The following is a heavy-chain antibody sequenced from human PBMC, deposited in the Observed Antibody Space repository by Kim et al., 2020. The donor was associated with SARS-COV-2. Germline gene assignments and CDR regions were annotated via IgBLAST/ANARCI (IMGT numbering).Heavy chain of an antibody. Sequence: GGSLRLSCAASGFTFSSYAMSWVRQAPGKGLEWVSAISGSGGSTYYADSVKGRFTISRDNSKNTLYLQMNSLRAEDTAVYYCAKVEGYSYGYSGDYWGQGTLVTVSS. D-gene: IGHD5-18*01. J-gene: IGHJ4*02. CDR2: ISGSGGST. CDR3: AKVEGYSYGYSGDY. CDR1: GFTFSSYA. V-gene: IGHV3-23*01.